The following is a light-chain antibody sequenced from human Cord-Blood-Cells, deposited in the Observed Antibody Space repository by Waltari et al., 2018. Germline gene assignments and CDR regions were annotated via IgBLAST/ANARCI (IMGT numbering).Light chain of an antibody. J-gene: IGLJ3*02. CDR2: EVS. CDR1: SSDVGGYNY. V-gene: IGLV2-8*01. Sequence: QSALTQPPSASGSPGQSVTISCTGTSSDVGGYNYVSCYQQHPGKAPKLMIYEVSKRPSGVPDRFSGSKSGHPASLSVSGLQAEDGADYYCSSYAGSNNLVFGGGTKLSVL. CDR3: SSYAGSNNLV.